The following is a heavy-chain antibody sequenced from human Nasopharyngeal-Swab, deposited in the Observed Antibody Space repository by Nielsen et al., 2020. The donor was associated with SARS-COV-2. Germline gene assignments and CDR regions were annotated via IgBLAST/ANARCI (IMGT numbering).Heavy chain of an antibody. CDR1: GFTFSSYS. CDR2: ISSSSYI. V-gene: IGHV3-21*01. CDR3: ARARDGYATWFYY. Sequence: GSLRLSCAASGFTFSSYSMNWVRQAPGKGLEWVSSISSSSYIYYADSLKGRFTISRDNAKNSLYLQMNSLRDEDTAVYYCARARDGYATWFYYWGQGTLVTVSS. D-gene: IGHD5-24*01. J-gene: IGHJ4*02.